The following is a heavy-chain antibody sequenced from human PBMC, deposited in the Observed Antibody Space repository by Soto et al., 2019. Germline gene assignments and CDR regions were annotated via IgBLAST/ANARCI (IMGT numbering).Heavy chain of an antibody. CDR2: MNASNGYT. CDR3: ARGFRGGDAAWFDP. CDR1: GYTVTVYD. V-gene: IGHV1-3*01. Sequence: ASVKVSCKASGYTVTVYDIHWVRQATGQRLEWMGWMNASNGYTKYSQKFQGRVTITRDTSASTAYMELSSLRSEDTAVYYCARGFRGGDAAWFDPWGQGTLVTVSS. D-gene: IGHD2-21*02. J-gene: IGHJ5*02.